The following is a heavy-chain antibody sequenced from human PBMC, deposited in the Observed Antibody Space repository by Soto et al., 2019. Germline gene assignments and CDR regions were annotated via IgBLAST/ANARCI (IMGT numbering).Heavy chain of an antibody. CDR1: GYSFSNHW. CDR2: IYPVDSDM. CDR3: AGLYCSGGSCYGNWFDP. V-gene: IGHV5-51*01. J-gene: IGHJ5*02. D-gene: IGHD2-15*01. Sequence: PGESLKISCEGVGYSFSNHWIAWVRQMPEKGQEWMGTIYPVDSDMRYNPSFRGQVTISVDESISTAYLQWSSLKASDTAMYYCAGLYCSGGSCYGNWFDPWGQGTLVTVSS.